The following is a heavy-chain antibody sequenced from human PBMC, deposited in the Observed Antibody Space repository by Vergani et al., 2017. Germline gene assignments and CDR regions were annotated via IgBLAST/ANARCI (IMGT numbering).Heavy chain of an antibody. Sequence: QLQLQESGPGLVKPSETLSLTCTVSGGSISSRPYYWGWIRQPPGKGLDWIGSIAYSGSTYYNLSLKSRVTISVDTSRNQFSLRLSSVTAADTAVYYCARQNLTIFGLVRLVPDDYWGQGTLVTVSS. J-gene: IGHJ4*02. CDR1: GGSISSRPYY. CDR3: ARQNLTIFGLVRLVPDDY. V-gene: IGHV4-39*01. CDR2: IAYSGST. D-gene: IGHD3/OR15-3a*01.